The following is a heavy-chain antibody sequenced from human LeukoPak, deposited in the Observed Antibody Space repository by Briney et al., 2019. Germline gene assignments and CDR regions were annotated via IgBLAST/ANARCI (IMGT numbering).Heavy chain of an antibody. CDR2: IYTSGST. V-gene: IGHV4-4*09. J-gene: IGHJ6*03. Sequence: SETLSLTCTVSGGSISSYYWSWIRQPPGEGPEWIGYIYTSGSTNYNPSLKSRVTISVDTSKNQFSLKLSSVTAADTAVYYCARRLFASNRYYYYYYMDVWGKGTTVTVSS. D-gene: IGHD3-22*01. CDR3: ARRLFASNRYYYYYYMDV. CDR1: GGSISSYY.